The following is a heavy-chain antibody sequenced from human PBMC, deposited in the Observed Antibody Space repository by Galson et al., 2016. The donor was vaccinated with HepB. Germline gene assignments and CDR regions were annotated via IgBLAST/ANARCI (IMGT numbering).Heavy chain of an antibody. CDR3: ARHRSNPKSRDYHYGLDV. V-gene: IGHV5-51*01. Sequence: QSGAEVKKPGESLKISRRVYGYSFTSYWLAWVRQMPGKGLEWMGIIYPGDSDTQYSPSLEGQVTTSVDKSINTAFLHWNSLQASDSGIYFCARHRSNPKSRDYHYGLDVWGQGTTVTVSS. CDR1: GYSFTSYW. D-gene: IGHD4/OR15-4a*01. CDR2: IYPGDSDT. J-gene: IGHJ6*02.